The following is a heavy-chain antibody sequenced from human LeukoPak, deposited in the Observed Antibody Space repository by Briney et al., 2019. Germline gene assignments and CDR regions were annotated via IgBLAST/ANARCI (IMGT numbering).Heavy chain of an antibody. J-gene: IGHJ6*04. D-gene: IGHD6-19*01. CDR3: ARGSSSGWFLGDV. V-gene: IGHV4-59*01. CDR1: GGSISSYY. CDR2: IYYSGST. Sequence: PSETLSLTCTVSGGSISSYYWSWIRQPPGKGLEWIGYIYYSGSTNYNPSLKSRVTISVDTSKNQFSLKLSSVTAADTAVYHCARGSSSGWFLGDVWGKGTTVTVSS.